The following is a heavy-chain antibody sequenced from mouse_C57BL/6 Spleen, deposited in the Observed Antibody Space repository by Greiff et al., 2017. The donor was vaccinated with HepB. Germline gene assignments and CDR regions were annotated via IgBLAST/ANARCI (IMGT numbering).Heavy chain of an antibody. CDR3: TRSGGDYAMDY. V-gene: IGHV1-15*01. Sequence: VQLQQSGAELVRPGASVTLSCKASGYTFTDYEMHWVKQTPVHSLEWIGAIDPETGGTAYNQKFKGKAILTADKSSSTAYMELRSLTSEDSAVYYCTRSGGDYAMDYWGQGTSVTVSS. CDR2: IDPETGGT. J-gene: IGHJ4*01. CDR1: GYTFTDYE. D-gene: IGHD3-2*02.